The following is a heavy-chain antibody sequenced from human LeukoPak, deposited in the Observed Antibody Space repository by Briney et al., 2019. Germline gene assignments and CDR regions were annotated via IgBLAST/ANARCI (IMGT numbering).Heavy chain of an antibody. J-gene: IGHJ4*02. CDR1: GYTFTGYY. V-gene: IGHV1-2*04. Sequence: ASVKVSCKASGYTFTGYYMHWVRQAPGQGLEWMGWINPNSGGTNYAQKFQGWVTMTRDTSISTAYMELSRLRSDDTAVYYCARDPYYDFWSGYYTEFDYWGQGTLVTVSS. D-gene: IGHD3-3*01. CDR3: ARDPYYDFWSGYYTEFDY. CDR2: INPNSGGT.